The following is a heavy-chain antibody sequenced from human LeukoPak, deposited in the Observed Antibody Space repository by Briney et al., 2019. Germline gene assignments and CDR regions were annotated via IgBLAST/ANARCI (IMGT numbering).Heavy chain of an antibody. CDR1: GGSFSGYY. V-gene: IGHV4-34*01. CDR3: ARGSRRGSGWYYDY. CDR2: INHSGST. D-gene: IGHD6-19*01. J-gene: IGHJ4*02. Sequence: SETLSLTCAVYGGSFSGYYWSWIRQPPGNGLEWIGEINHSGSTNYNPSLKSRVTISVDTSKNQFSLKLSSVTAADTAVYYCARGSRRGSGWYYDYWGQGTLVTVSS.